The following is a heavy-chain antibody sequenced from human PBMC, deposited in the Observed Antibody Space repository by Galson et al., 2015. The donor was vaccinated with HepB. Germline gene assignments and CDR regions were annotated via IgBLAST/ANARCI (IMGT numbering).Heavy chain of an antibody. Sequence: SLRLSCAASGFTFSSYSMNWVRQAPGKGLEWVSYISSSSSTIYYADSVKGRFTISRDNAKNSLYLQMNSLRDEDTAVYYCARVRSGGWYFDLWGRGTLVTVSS. D-gene: IGHD1-14*01. CDR2: ISSSSSTI. CDR3: ARVRSGGWYFDL. V-gene: IGHV3-48*02. CDR1: GFTFSSYS. J-gene: IGHJ2*01.